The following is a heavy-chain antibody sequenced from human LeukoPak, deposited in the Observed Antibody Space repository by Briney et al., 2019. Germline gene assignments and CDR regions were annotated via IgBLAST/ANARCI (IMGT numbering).Heavy chain of an antibody. D-gene: IGHD3-3*01. CDR2: INTNTGNP. CDR3: ASTHSMYYDFWSGYFVH. Sequence: ASVKVSCKASGYSFTSYDINWVRQATGQGLEWMGWINTNTGNPTYAQGFTGRFVFSLDTSVSTAYLQISSLKAEDTAVYYCASTHSMYYDFWSGYFVHWGQGTLVTVSS. CDR1: GYSFTSYD. V-gene: IGHV7-4-1*02. J-gene: IGHJ5*02.